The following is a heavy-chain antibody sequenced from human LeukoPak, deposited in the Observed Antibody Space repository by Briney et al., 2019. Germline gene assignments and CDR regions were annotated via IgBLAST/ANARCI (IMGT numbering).Heavy chain of an antibody. CDR3: ARATIFGVVAQYYFDY. V-gene: IGHV3-21*01. CDR2: ISSSSSYI. CDR1: GFTFSSYS. D-gene: IGHD3-3*01. J-gene: IGHJ4*02. Sequence: GGSLRLSCAASGFTFSSYSMNWVRQAPGKGLEWVSSISSSSSYIYYADSVKGRFTISRDNAKNSLYLQMNSLRAEDTAVYYCARATIFGVVAQYYFDYWGQGTLVTVSS.